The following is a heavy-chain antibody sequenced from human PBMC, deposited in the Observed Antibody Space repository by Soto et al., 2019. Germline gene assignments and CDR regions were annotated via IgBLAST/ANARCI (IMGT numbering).Heavy chain of an antibody. CDR1: GFTFSSYG. V-gene: IGHV3-30*18. CDR3: AKDLGRGY. J-gene: IGHJ4*02. D-gene: IGHD3-10*01. Sequence: QVQLVESGGGVVQPGRSLRLSCAASGFTFSSYGMHWVRQAPGKGLEWVAVISYDGSNKYYADSVKGRFTIFRDNSKNTLYLQMNSLRAEDTAVYYCAKDLGRGYWGQGTLVTVSS. CDR2: ISYDGSNK.